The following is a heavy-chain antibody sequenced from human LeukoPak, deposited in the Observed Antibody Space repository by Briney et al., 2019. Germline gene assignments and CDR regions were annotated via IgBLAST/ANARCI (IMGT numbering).Heavy chain of an antibody. CDR2: IKSKTDGGTT. Sequence: PGGSLRLSCAASGFTFSNAWMSWVRQAPGKGLEWVGRIKSKTDGGTTDYAAPVKGRFTISRDDSKNTLYLQMNSLKTEDTAVYYCTTDLVVAYAFDIWGQGTMVTVSS. CDR3: TTDLVVAYAFDI. J-gene: IGHJ3*02. V-gene: IGHV3-15*01. D-gene: IGHD2-15*01. CDR1: GFTFSNAW.